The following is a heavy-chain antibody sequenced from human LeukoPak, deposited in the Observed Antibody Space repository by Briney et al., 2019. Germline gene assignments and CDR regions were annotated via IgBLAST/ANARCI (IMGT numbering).Heavy chain of an antibody. J-gene: IGHJ4*02. CDR3: ARAPPGYCSSTSCYRGGFDY. CDR1: GFTFSSYG. V-gene: IGHV3-23*01. D-gene: IGHD2-2*01. Sequence: GGSLRLSCAASGFTFSSYGMSWVRQAPGKGLEWVSAISGSGGSTYYADSVKGRFTISRDNSKNTLYLQMNSLRAEDTAVYYCARAPPGYCSSTSCYRGGFDYWGQGTLVTVSS. CDR2: ISGSGGST.